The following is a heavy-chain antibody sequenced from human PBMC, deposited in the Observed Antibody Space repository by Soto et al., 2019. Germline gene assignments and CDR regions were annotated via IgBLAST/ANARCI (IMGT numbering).Heavy chain of an antibody. V-gene: IGHV4-34*01. CDR3: ARVGRAIRGIITYDY. J-gene: IGHJ4*02. CDR1: GASFGGYY. CDR2: ITHTGGT. D-gene: IGHD3-10*01. Sequence: PSETLSLTCAVYGASFGGYYCNWICNPPEKGLVWIGDITHTGGTNYNPSLKGRVTISIDKSKSQFSLNLTSVTAADTAVYYCARVGRAIRGIITYDYWGPGTLVTVSS.